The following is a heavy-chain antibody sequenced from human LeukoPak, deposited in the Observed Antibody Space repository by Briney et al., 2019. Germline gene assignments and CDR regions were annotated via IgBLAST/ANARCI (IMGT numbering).Heavy chain of an antibody. CDR1: GVSFSGYY. CDR3: ATTPPTRGFDY. D-gene: IGHD3-10*01. V-gene: IGHV4-34*01. J-gene: IGHJ4*02. CDR2: INHSGST. Sequence: PSETLSLTCAVYGVSFSGYYWSWTRQPPGKGLEWIGEINHSGSTNYNPSLKSRVTISVDTSKNQFSLKLSSVTAADTAVYYCATTPPTRGFDYWGQGTLVTVSS.